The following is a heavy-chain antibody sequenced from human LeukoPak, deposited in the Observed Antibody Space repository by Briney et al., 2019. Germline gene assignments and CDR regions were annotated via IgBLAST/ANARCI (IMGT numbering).Heavy chain of an antibody. Sequence: PGGSLRLSCAASGFTFSGSGMHWVRQASGKGLEWVGRIRSKGNSYAKAYAAEVKGRFTISRDDSKNTAYLQMNSLKTEDTAVYYCTITYYYDSSGYSLGYWGQGTLVTVSS. CDR2: IRSKGNSYAK. J-gene: IGHJ4*02. CDR3: TITYYYDSSGYSLGY. D-gene: IGHD3-22*01. CDR1: GFTFSGSG. V-gene: IGHV3-73*01.